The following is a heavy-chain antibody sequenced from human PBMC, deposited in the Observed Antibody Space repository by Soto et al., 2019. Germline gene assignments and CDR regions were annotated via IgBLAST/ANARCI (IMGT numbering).Heavy chain of an antibody. Sequence: PGGSLRLSCAGSGFIFNDYYMSWIRKAPGKGLEWISYITSGSMTIYYADSVKGRFTISRDNAKNSLYLQMNSLRGEDTAVYYCARGDCGSNSCYGWGFDYWGQGTLVTVSS. V-gene: IGHV3-11*01. CDR3: ARGDCGSNSCYGWGFDY. CDR1: GFIFNDYY. D-gene: IGHD2-2*01. CDR2: ITSGSMTI. J-gene: IGHJ4*02.